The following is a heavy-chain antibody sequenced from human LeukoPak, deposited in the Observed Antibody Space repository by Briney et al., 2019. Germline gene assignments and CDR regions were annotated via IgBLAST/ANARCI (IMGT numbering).Heavy chain of an antibody. CDR1: GYTFTSYG. CDR3: ARGHYDYVWGSYRSGFGYMDV. V-gene: IGHV1-18*01. CDR2: ISAYNGNT. D-gene: IGHD3-16*02. J-gene: IGHJ6*03. Sequence: GASVKVSCKASGYTFTSYGISWVRQAPGQGLEWMGWISAYNGNTNYAQKLQGRVTMTTDTSTSTAYMELRSLRSDDTAVYYCARGHYDYVWGSYRSGFGYMDVWGKGTTVTVSS.